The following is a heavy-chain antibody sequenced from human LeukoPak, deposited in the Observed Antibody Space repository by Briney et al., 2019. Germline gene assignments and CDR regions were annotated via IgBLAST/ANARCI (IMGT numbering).Heavy chain of an antibody. CDR1: GFTFSSYA. CDR3: ARDERRYCSDSSCYPGDY. J-gene: IGHJ4*02. D-gene: IGHD2-2*01. V-gene: IGHV3-21*01. CDR2: ISRTSAYI. Sequence: GGSLRLSCAASGFTFSSYAMKWVRQAPGKGLEWVSAISRTSAYIYYADSVKGRFTISRDNAKNSVYLQIDSLRAEDTAVYYCARDERRYCSDSSCYPGDYWGQGTLVTVSS.